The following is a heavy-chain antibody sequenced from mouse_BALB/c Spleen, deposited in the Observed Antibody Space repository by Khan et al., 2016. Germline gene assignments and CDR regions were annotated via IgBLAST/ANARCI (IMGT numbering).Heavy chain of an antibody. J-gene: IGHJ1*01. CDR3: VRQNLRWYFDF. CDR2: IRTKSNNLST. Sequence: EVQLVESGGGLVQPKGSLKLSCAASGFTFNTYAMDWVRQAPGKGLEWVARIRTKSNNLSTYYADSVKDRFTISRDDSQSMLYLQMNNLKTEDTAMYYCVRQNLRWYFDFWVAGTTVTVSS. D-gene: IGHD1-1*01. CDR1: GFTFNTYA. V-gene: IGHV10-1*02.